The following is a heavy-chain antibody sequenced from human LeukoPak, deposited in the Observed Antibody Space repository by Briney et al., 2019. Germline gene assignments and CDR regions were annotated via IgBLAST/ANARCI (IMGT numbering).Heavy chain of an antibody. V-gene: IGHV4-59*01. CDR2: FSYIGST. CDR3: ARSGGHTTMAQDFDY. J-gene: IGHJ4*02. CDR1: GSSISRYY. D-gene: IGHD5-18*01. Sequence: SETLSLTCTVSGSSISRYYWSWIRQPPGKGLEWIGYFSYIGSTNYNPSLNSRVTISADTSKNQFSLKVSSVTAADTAVYYCARSGGHTTMAQDFDYWGQGTLVTVSS.